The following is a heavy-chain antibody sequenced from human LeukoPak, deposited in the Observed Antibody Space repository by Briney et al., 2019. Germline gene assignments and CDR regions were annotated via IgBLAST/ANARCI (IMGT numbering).Heavy chain of an antibody. D-gene: IGHD2-15*01. CDR3: ARGRSGGSCYPTWFYYGMDV. Sequence: ASVKVSCKASGYTFTSYDINWVRQAPGQGLEWMGWMNPNSGNTGYAQKFQGRVTMTRNTSISTAYMELSSLRSEDTAVYYCARGRSGGSCYPTWFYYGMDVWGQGTTVTVSS. J-gene: IGHJ6*02. CDR1: GYTFTSYD. V-gene: IGHV1-8*01. CDR2: MNPNSGNT.